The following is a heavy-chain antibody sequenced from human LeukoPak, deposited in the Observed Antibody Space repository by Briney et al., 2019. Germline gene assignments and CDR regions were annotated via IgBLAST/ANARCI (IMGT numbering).Heavy chain of an antibody. D-gene: IGHD3-9*01. Sequence: GGTLRLSCAASGFTFSSYGMSWVRQAPGKGLEWVSAISGSGGSTYYADSVKGRFTISRDNSKNTLYLQMNSLRAKDTAVYFCAKLSGIRGTHLVISDWGQGTLVTVSS. V-gene: IGHV3-23*01. J-gene: IGHJ4*02. CDR1: GFTFSSYG. CDR3: AKLSGIRGTHLVISD. CDR2: ISGSGGST.